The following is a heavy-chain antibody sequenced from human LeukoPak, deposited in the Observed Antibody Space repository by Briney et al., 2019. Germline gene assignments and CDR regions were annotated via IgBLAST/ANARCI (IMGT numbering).Heavy chain of an antibody. CDR2: INHSGST. CDR1: GGSFSGYY. J-gene: IGHJ4*02. V-gene: IGHV4-34*01. D-gene: IGHD2-15*01. CDR3: ARGAPRVVPKYYFDY. Sequence: SETLSLTCAVYGGSFSGYYWSWIRQPPGKGLEWIGEINHSGSTNYNPSLKSRVTISVDTSKNQFSLKLSSVTAADTAVHYCARGAPRVVPKYYFDYWGQGTLVTVSS.